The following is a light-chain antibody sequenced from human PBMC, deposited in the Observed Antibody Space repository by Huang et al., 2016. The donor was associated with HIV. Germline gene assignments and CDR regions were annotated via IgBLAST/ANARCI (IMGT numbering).Light chain of an antibody. J-gene: IGKJ1*01. CDR1: QGVANN. Sequence: EIVMTQSPGTLSGSPGERATLSCRASQGVANNVAWYQQKPGQTPRLLIHGASTTATGIPARFSGSASGTEFTLTISSLQTEDFAIYYCQQYNNWLPWTFGQGT. V-gene: IGKV3D-15*01. CDR2: GAS. CDR3: QQYNNWLPWT.